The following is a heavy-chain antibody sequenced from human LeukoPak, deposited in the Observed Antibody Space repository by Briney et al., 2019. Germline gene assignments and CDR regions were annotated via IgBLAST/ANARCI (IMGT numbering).Heavy chain of an antibody. V-gene: IGHV3-11*03. J-gene: IGHJ4*02. CDR1: GFTFSDYY. CDR3: ARFRSSGWVYFDY. Sequence: GGSLRLSCAASGFTFSDYYMSWIRQAPGKGLEWVSYISSSSSYTNYADSVKGRFTISRDNAKNSLYLQMNSLRAEDTAVYYCARFRSSGWVYFDYWGQGTLVTVSS. D-gene: IGHD6-19*01. CDR2: ISSSSSYT.